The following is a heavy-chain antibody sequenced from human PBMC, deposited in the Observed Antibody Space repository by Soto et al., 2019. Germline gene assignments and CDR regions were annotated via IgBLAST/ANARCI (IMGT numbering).Heavy chain of an antibody. Sequence: SVKVSCKASGGTFSSYAISWVRQAPGQGLEWMGGIIPIFGTANYAQEFQGRVTITADESTSTAYMELSSLRSEDTAVYYCARGAVVAATHYYYYGMDVWGQGTTVTVSS. CDR1: GGTFSSYA. V-gene: IGHV1-69*13. CDR2: IIPIFGTA. CDR3: ARGAVVAATHYYYYGMDV. J-gene: IGHJ6*02. D-gene: IGHD2-15*01.